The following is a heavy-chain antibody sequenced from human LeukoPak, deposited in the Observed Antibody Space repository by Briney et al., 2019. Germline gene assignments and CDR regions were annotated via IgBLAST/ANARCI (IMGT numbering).Heavy chain of an antibody. CDR1: GFTFSSYW. CDR2: INSDGSST. D-gene: IGHD3-9*01. CDR3: ASLRYFDWLPFDY. J-gene: IGHJ4*02. V-gene: IGHV3-74*01. Sequence: PGGSLRLSCAASGFTFSSYWMHWVRQAPGKGLVWVSRINSDGSSTSYADSVKGRFTISRDNAKNSLYLQMNSLRAEDTAVYYCASLRYFDWLPFDYWGQGTLVTVSS.